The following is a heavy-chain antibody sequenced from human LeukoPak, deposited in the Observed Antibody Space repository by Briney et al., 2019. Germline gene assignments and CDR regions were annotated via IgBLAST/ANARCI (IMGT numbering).Heavy chain of an antibody. Sequence: GESLRLSCAASGFTFSSYALTWARQAPGKGLEWVSGISGGGVTTYYAGSVKGRFTISRDNSKNTLYLQMNSLRADDTAIYYCARNQQLGGHSYYYYGMDVWGQGTTVTVSS. CDR3: ARNQQLGGHSYYYYGMDV. V-gene: IGHV3-23*01. D-gene: IGHD3-16*01. CDR2: ISGGGVTT. J-gene: IGHJ6*02. CDR1: GFTFSSYA.